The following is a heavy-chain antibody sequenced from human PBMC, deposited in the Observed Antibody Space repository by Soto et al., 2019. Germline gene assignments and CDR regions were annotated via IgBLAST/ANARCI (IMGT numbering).Heavy chain of an antibody. CDR3: ARRAVAGTGYYYYCMDV. J-gene: IGHJ6*02. V-gene: IGHV1-18*01. CDR1: GYTFTSYG. CDR2: ISAYNGNT. D-gene: IGHD6-19*01. Sequence: QVQLVQSGAEVKKPGASVKVSCKASGYTFTSYGISWVRQAPGHGLESMGWISAYNGNTNYAQKLQGRVTMTTDTSTSTAYTELRSLRSDDTAVYHCARRAVAGTGYYYYCMDVWGQGTTVTVSS.